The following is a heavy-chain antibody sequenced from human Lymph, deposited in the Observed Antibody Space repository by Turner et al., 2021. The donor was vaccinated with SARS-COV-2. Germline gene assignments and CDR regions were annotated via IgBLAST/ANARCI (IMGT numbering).Heavy chain of an antibody. V-gene: IGHV3-30*18. D-gene: IGHD2-15*01. CDR1: GFTFRPDG. CDR2: ISYDGSNK. CDR3: AKMGGGYCSGGNCYSGRLDY. J-gene: IGHJ4*02. Sequence: QVQLVESGGGVVQPGRSLRLSCAASGFTFRPDGMHWVRQAPGKGLEWVAVISYDGSNKYYADSVKGRFTISRDNSKNTLYLQMNSLRAEDTAVYYCAKMGGGYCSGGNCYSGRLDYWGQGTLVTVSS.